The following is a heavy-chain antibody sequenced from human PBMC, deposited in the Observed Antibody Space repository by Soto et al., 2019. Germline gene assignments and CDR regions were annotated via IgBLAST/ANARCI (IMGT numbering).Heavy chain of an antibody. CDR1: GFSLSTNGVG. Sequence: QITLKESGPTLVKPTQTLTLTCTFSGFSLSTNGVGVIRNRQPPGKALEWLALIYWDVAKHFTPSLNSRPTIPKGTSKSQLVLTMTNTDPVDTATYYCAHRPVYSSGFWYWGLGALVTVSS. CDR3: AHRPVYSSGFWY. D-gene: IGHD6-25*01. V-gene: IGHV2-5*02. J-gene: IGHJ4*02. CDR2: IYWDVAK.